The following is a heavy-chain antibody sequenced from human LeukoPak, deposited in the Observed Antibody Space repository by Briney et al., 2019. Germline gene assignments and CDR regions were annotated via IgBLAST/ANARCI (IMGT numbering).Heavy chain of an antibody. J-gene: IGHJ4*02. D-gene: IGHD6-19*01. CDR3: ARGQSSGIYFDY. CDR2: IYPSRST. V-gene: IGHV4-4*09. Sequence: SGTLSLTCTVSGGSISYYYWSWIRQPPGKGLEWIGYIYPSRSTNYNPSLKSRVTVSVDTSKNQFSLRLSSVTAADTAVYYCARGQSSGIYFDYWGQGTLVTVSS. CDR1: GGSISYYY.